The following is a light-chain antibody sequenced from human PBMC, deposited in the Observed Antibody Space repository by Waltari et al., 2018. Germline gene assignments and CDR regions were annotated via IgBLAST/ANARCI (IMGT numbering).Light chain of an antibody. J-gene: IGLJ2*01. Sequence: SYELTQPPSVSVSPGQTAAITCSGDKLGNKYACWYQQKPGQSPLLVIYQDTKRPSGLPERFSGSNSGNTATLTISGTQAVDEADYDCQAWDSSTAVFGGGTELTVL. CDR3: QAWDSSTAV. CDR2: QDT. V-gene: IGLV3-1*01. CDR1: KLGNKY.